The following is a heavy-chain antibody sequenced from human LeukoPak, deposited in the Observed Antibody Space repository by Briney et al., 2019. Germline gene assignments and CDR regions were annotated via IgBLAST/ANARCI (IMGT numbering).Heavy chain of an antibody. CDR1: GGSIGNSSYY. CDR3: ARDLLVRVDY. CDR2: IYYSGST. D-gene: IGHD3-10*01. Sequence: SETLSLTCTVSGGSIGNSSYYWRWLRQPPGKGLEGIGSIYYSGSTYYNPSLKSRVTISVDTSKRQFSLKLSSVTAADTAVYYCARDLLVRVDYWGQGTLVTVSS. V-gene: IGHV4-39*07. J-gene: IGHJ4*02.